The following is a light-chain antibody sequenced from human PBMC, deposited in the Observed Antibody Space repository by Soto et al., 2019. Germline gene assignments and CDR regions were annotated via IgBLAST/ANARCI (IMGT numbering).Light chain of an antibody. J-gene: IGKJ1*01. CDR3: QHYGGLWT. Sequence: DIQMTQSPSTLSASVGDRVTITCWASQSITNRLAWHQQRPGKAPQVLIFDASNLESGVPSIFRGSGSGTEFSLTITSLQPDDFATYYCQHYGGLWTFGQGTKV. CDR2: DAS. V-gene: IGKV1-5*01. CDR1: QSITNR.